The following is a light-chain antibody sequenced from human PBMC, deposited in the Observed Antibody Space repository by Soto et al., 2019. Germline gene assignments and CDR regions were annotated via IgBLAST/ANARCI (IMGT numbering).Light chain of an antibody. Sequence: DIQMTQSPSSVSASVGDRVTLTCRASQDISTWLAWYQQKPGEAPKLLISAASSLQTGVPSRFSGSGSATDFTVTISSLQPEDFSTYFCQQANSFPPTFGQGTKVEV. CDR3: QQANSFPPT. CDR1: QDISTW. J-gene: IGKJ1*01. CDR2: AAS. V-gene: IGKV1-12*01.